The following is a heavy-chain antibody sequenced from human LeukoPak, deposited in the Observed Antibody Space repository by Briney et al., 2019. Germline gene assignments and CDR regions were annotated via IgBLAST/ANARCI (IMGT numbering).Heavy chain of an antibody. V-gene: IGHV4-31*03. CDR1: GGSISSGGYY. Sequence: SETLSLTCTVSGGSISSGGYYWSWIRQHPGKGLEWIGFTSYSEGTYYNPSLMSRITISVDRSQNQFSLKMRDVTAADTAVYFCATADWESFYFDSWGQGALVAVSS. CDR3: ATADWESFYFDS. J-gene: IGHJ4*02. D-gene: IGHD1-26*01. CDR2: TSYSEGT.